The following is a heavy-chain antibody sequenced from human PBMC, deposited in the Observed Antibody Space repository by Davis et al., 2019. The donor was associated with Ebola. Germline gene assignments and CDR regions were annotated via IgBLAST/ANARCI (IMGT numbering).Heavy chain of an antibody. CDR3: ASHKRELRWFDP. Sequence: ASVKVSCKASGYTFTSYAMHWVRQAPGQRLEWMGWMNPNSGNTGYAQKFQGRVTMTRDTSISTAYMELSRLRSDDTAVYYCASHKRELRWFDPWGQGTLVTVSS. CDR2: MNPNSGNT. D-gene: IGHD1-26*01. CDR1: GYTFTSYA. J-gene: IGHJ5*02. V-gene: IGHV1-2*02.